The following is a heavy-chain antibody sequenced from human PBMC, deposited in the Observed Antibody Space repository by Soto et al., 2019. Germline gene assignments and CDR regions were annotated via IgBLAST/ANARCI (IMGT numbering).Heavy chain of an antibody. Sequence: PSETLSLTCSVSGYSITAGGYHWSWIRQHPGKGLEWIGSFYSSGSIIYNPSLKSRVSISGDTSRNQFSMTLTSVTAADTALYYCARMYSSGSGWFHPWGQGTLVTVSS. CDR3: ARMYSSGSGWFHP. J-gene: IGHJ5*02. CDR2: FYSSGSI. V-gene: IGHV4-31*03. CDR1: GYSITAGGYH. D-gene: IGHD3-22*01.